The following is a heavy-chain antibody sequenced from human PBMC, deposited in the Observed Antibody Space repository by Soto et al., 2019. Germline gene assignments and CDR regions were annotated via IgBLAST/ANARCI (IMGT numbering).Heavy chain of an antibody. CDR3: AALLPGVDP. CDR2: IDPGDSET. D-gene: IGHD2-15*01. J-gene: IGHJ5*02. CDR1: GYTFTSYW. Sequence: LGESLKISCKASGYTFTSYWIGWVRQMPGKGLEWMGIIDPGDSETRYSPSFQGQVTISADKYITTAYLQWSSLKASDTGIYFCAALLPGVDPWGLGTPVTVSS. V-gene: IGHV5-51*01.